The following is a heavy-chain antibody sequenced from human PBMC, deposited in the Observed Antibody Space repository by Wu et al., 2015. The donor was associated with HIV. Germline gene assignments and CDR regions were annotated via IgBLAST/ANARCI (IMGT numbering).Heavy chain of an antibody. CDR2: IFPMSGTV. Sequence: QVQLVQSGAEVKKPGSSVKVSCKTSGGTFSSYGFNWVRQAPGQGLEWMGGIFPMSGTVNHAQKFQDRVTITADESTTTVYLELSSLKSEDTAVYFCARESYGGGGLGVNWGQGTLVIVSS. D-gene: IGHD3-16*01. CDR1: GGTFSSYG. V-gene: IGHV1-69*13. CDR3: ARESYGGGGLGVN. J-gene: IGHJ4*01.